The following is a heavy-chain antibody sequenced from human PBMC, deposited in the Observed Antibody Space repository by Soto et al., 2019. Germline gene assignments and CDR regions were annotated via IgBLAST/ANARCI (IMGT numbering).Heavy chain of an antibody. CDR3: AREGAHYPTLDH. Sequence: ASVKVSCQASGYTFTAYAIHWVRQSPGQGLEWMGWINVCNGNTGYSRKFQGRVTNARDMSASTAYIEVTSLTSEETAIYYCAREGAHYPTLDHWGQGTLVTVTS. CDR2: INVCNGNT. CDR1: GYTFTAYA. D-gene: IGHD3-10*01. V-gene: IGHV1-3*01. J-gene: IGHJ4*02.